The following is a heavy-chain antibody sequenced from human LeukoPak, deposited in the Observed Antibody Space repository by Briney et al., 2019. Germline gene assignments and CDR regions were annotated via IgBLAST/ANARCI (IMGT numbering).Heavy chain of an antibody. J-gene: IGHJ6*03. CDR3: ARGSPRQLVRRYYYYMDV. D-gene: IGHD6-13*01. CDR1: GGSFSGYY. V-gene: IGHV4-34*01. Sequence: SETLSLTCAVYGGSFSGYYWSWIRQPPGKGLEWIGEINHSGSTNYNPSLKSRVTISVDTSKNRFSLKLSSVTAADTAVYYCARGSPRQLVRRYYYYMDVWGKGTTVTVPS. CDR2: INHSGST.